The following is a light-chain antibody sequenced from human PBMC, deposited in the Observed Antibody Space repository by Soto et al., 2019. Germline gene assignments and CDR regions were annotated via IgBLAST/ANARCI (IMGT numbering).Light chain of an antibody. V-gene: IGKV1-5*01. Sequence: IQMTQSPSTRSASVGARVTITCRASQSISSWLAWYQQKPGKAPKLLIYDASSLESGVPSRFSGSGSGTEFTLTISSLQPDDFATYYCQQYNSYSSWTFGQGTKVDIK. CDR2: DAS. CDR3: QQYNSYSSWT. J-gene: IGKJ1*01. CDR1: QSISSW.